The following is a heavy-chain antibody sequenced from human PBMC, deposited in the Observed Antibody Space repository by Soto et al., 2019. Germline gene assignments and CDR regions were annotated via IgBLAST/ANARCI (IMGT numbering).Heavy chain of an antibody. CDR1: GYTFKDYD. D-gene: IGHD3-3*01. CDR2: MNPNSGNT. Sequence: QVQLLQSGAEVKKPGTSVRVSCRASGYTFKDYDINWVRRAPGQGLEWMGCMNPNSGNTAYARKFHDRITMTRSVSARTAFMELSSLTPEDTAVYYCARRMTWSLWCFDLWGSGTQDTVSS. CDR3: ARRMTWSLWCFDL. J-gene: IGHJ2*01. V-gene: IGHV1-8*01.